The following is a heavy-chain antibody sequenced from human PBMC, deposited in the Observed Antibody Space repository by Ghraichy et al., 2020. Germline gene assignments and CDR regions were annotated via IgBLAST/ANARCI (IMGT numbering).Heavy chain of an antibody. J-gene: IGHJ5*02. CDR1: GFTFSSYD. Sequence: GGSLRLSCAASGFTFSSYDMHWVRQATGKGLEWVSAIGTAGDTYYPGSVKGRFTISRENAKNSLYLQMNSLRAGDTAVYYCARGTFGELFENWFDPWGQGTLVTVSS. V-gene: IGHV3-13*01. D-gene: IGHD3-10*01. CDR2: IGTAGDT. CDR3: ARGTFGELFENWFDP.